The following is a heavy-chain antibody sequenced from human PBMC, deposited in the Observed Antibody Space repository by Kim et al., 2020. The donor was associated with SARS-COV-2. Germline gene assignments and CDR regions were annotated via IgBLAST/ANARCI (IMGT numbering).Heavy chain of an antibody. D-gene: IGHD5-12*01. J-gene: IGHJ4*02. CDR3: ARCRDGYKHFDF. Sequence: GGSLRLSCPASGFTFSAFWMSWVRQAPGKGLEWVANIKQDGSEKSYVDSVKGRFTFSRDNAKNSLYLQMNSLRAEDTAVYYCARCRDGYKHFDFWGQGTLVTVSS. V-gene: IGHV3-7*01. CDR2: IKQDGSEK. CDR1: GFTFSAFW.